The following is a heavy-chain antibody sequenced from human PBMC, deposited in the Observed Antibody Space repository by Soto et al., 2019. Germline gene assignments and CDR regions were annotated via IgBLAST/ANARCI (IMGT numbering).Heavy chain of an antibody. CDR2: IYYSGST. CDR1: GGSISSGGYY. Sequence: QVQLQESGPGLVKPSQTLSLTCTVSGGSISSGGYYWSWIRQHPGKGLEWIGYIYYSGSTYYNPSLRNRVTITVDTSKNQFSLKLSYVTAADTAVYYCARDPAYYYGSGSYSAYGMDVWGQGTTVTVSS. V-gene: IGHV4-31*03. D-gene: IGHD3-10*01. J-gene: IGHJ6*02. CDR3: ARDPAYYYGSGSYSAYGMDV.